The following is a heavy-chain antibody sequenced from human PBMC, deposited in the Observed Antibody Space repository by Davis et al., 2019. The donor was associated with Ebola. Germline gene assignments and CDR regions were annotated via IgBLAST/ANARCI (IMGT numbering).Heavy chain of an antibody. V-gene: IGHV3-23*01. Sequence: PGGSLRLSCAASALTFSNYAMSCVRQAPGKGPEWVSTITNGGRSTYFADSVKGRFAISRDNSRNTLYLQMNSLRAEDTAVYYCARDSLFDLWSGYTPGWFDPWGQGTLVTVSS. CDR1: ALTFSNYA. CDR2: ITNGGRST. CDR3: ARDSLFDLWSGYTPGWFDP. D-gene: IGHD3-3*01. J-gene: IGHJ5*02.